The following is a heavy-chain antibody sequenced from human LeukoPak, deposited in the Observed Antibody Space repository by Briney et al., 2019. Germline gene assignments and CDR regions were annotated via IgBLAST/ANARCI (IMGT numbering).Heavy chain of an antibody. CDR2: IFSSGPT. D-gene: IGHD3-10*01. CDR3: AISGLGFGEFRGLDY. Sequence: GGSVRLSCAASGFNVSNNYMNWVRQAPGKGLEWVSVIFSSGPTYYADSVKGRFTISRDTPKNALYLQMNSLRAEDTAVYYCAISGLGFGEFRGLDYWGQGTLVTVSS. J-gene: IGHJ4*02. V-gene: IGHV3-53*01. CDR1: GFNVSNNY.